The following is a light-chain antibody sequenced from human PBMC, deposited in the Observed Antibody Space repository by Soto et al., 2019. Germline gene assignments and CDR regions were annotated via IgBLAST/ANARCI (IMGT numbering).Light chain of an antibody. J-gene: IGKJ1*01. V-gene: IGKV3-15*01. CDR3: QHYNNWPTWT. CDR2: GAS. CDR1: QSVSSN. Sequence: EMVMTQSPATLSVSPGERATLSCRASQSVSSNLAWYQQKPGQAPRLLIYGASTRATGIPARFSGSGSGTEFTLNISSLQSEDFAVYYCQHYNNWPTWTFGQGTKVEIK.